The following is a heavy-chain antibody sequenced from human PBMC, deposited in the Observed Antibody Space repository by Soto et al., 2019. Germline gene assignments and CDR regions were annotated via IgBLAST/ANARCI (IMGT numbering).Heavy chain of an antibody. CDR1: GYRFTNYG. CDR2: MSGGNGKT. J-gene: IGHJ5*02. D-gene: IGHD3-22*01. CDR3: ASDLGRFDGSGSYYPSWFDP. V-gene: IGHV1-18*01. Sequence: QVQLVQSGTEVKKPGASVKVSCEASGYRFTNYGFTWVRQAPGQGLEWMGWMSGGNGKTKYEHNVRSRLTMTTETSTSTASMELRSLRSDDPAMYSCASDLGRFDGSGSYYPSWFDPWGQGTLVIVSS.